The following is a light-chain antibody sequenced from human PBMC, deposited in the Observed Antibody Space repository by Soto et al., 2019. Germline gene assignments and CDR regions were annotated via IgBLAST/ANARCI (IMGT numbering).Light chain of an antibody. CDR2: EVS. V-gene: IGLV2-14*01. CDR3: SSYTSSSTLYVV. CDR1: SSDVGGYNY. Sequence: QSALTQPASVSGSPGQSITISCTGTSSDVGGYNYVSWYQQHPGKAPKLMIYEVSNRPSGGSNRCSGSKSCNTASLTISGLQAEDEADYYCSSYTSSSTLYVVFGGGTKLTVL. J-gene: IGLJ2*01.